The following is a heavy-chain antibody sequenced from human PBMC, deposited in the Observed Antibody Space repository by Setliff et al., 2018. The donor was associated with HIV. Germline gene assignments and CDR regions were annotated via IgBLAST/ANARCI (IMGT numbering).Heavy chain of an antibody. D-gene: IGHD6-19*01. V-gene: IGHV4-39*01. CDR1: GGSISSGDYY. CDR2: LSYDGTT. J-gene: IGHJ5*02. CDR3: ARHRGVRYSGGWYGITWFDP. Sequence: PSETLSLTCSVFGGSISSGDYYWSWLRQHPGKGLEWIGSLSYDGTTYYTPSLKSRVNISADTTKNQISLNLKSVTATDTASYYCARHRGVRYSGGWYGITWFDPWGQGILVTVSS.